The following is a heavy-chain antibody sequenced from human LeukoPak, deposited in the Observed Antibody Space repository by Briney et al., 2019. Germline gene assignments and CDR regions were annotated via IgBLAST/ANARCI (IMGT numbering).Heavy chain of an antibody. Sequence: KPGGSLRLSCAASGFTFSDYYMSWIRQAPGKGLEWVSYISSSGSYTNYADSVKGRFTISRDNAKNSLYLQMNSLRAEDTAVYYCARGHHSGYDWVHDYWGQGTLVTVSS. D-gene: IGHD5-12*01. CDR2: ISSSGSYT. V-gene: IGHV3-11*05. CDR3: ARGHHSGYDWVHDY. J-gene: IGHJ4*02. CDR1: GFTFSDYY.